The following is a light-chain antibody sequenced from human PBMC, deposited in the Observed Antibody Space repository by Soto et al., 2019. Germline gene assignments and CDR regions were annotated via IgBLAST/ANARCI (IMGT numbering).Light chain of an antibody. CDR1: SSDIGAYKF. CDR3: RLYAGTNSVV. J-gene: IGLJ2*01. V-gene: IGLV2-8*01. CDR2: EVS. Sequence: QSVLTQPPSASGSPGQSVAISCTGTSSDIGAYKFVSWYQQHPGKAPKLIIYEVSIRPSGVPDRFSGSKSGNTASLTVSGLLAEDEADYYCRLYAGTNSVVFGGGTKVTVL.